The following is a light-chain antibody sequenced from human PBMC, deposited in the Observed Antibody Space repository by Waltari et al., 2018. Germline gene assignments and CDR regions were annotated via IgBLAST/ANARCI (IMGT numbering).Light chain of an antibody. CDR3: CAYTIRSTLV. Sequence: SALTQPASVSGSPGQSITIPCPGTSSDIGANEYVSWYQQHPDKAPKLIIHDVFNRPSGISNRFSGSKSANTASLTITGLQAEDEADYYCCAYTIRSTLVFGGGTRVTVL. V-gene: IGLV2-14*03. CDR1: SSDIGANEY. CDR2: DVF. J-gene: IGLJ3*02.